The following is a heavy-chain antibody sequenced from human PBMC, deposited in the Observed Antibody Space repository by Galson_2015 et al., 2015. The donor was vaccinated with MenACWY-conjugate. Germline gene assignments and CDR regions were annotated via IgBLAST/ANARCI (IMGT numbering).Heavy chain of an antibody. CDR1: GFTFSSYG. D-gene: IGHD2-21*01. V-gene: IGHV3-30*02. J-gene: IGHJ6*02. CDR2: IRYDGSNK. CDR3: AKVPIVGWGVDYYYGMDV. Sequence: SLRLSCAASGFTFSSYGMHWVRQAPGKGLEWVAFIRYDGSNKYYADSVKGRFTISRDNSKNTLYLQMNSLRAEDTAVYYCAKVPIVGWGVDYYYGMDVWGQGATVTVSS.